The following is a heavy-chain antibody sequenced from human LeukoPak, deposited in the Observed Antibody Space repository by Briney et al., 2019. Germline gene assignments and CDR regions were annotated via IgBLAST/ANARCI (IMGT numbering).Heavy chain of an antibody. D-gene: IGHD3-10*01. J-gene: IGHJ4*02. Sequence: ASVTVSCTASGYTFTGYYMHWLRQAPGQGLGWMGWINPNSGGTNYAQKFQGRVTMTRDTSISTAYMELSRLRSDDTAVYYCARVWHYYGSGSYCLDYWGQGTLVTVSS. CDR3: ARVWHYYGSGSYCLDY. CDR1: GYTFTGYY. CDR2: INPNSGGT. V-gene: IGHV1-2*02.